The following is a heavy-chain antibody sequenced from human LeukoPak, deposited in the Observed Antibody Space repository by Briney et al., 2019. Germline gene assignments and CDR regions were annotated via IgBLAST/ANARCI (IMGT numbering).Heavy chain of an antibody. V-gene: IGHV4-34*01. D-gene: IGHD3-3*01. CDR3: ARRGTYYDFWSGYYTPTTFDP. CDR1: GGSFSGYY. Sequence: SETLSLTCAVYGGSFSGYYWSWIRQPPGKGLEWIGEINHSGSTNYNPSLKSRVTISVDTSKNQFSLKLSSVTAADTAVYYCARRGTYYDFWSGYYTPTTFDPWGQGTLVTVS. J-gene: IGHJ5*02. CDR2: INHSGST.